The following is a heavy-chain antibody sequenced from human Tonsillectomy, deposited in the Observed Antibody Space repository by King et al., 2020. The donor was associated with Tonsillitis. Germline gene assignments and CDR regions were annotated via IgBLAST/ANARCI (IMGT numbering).Heavy chain of an antibody. J-gene: IGHJ6*02. CDR1: GFTFDDYT. CDR2: ISWDGGST. CDR3: AKSYSSRYYYEPYYSYGMDV. D-gene: IGHD3-22*01. V-gene: IGHV3-43*01. Sequence: QLVQSGGVVVQPGGSLRLSCAASGFTFDDYTMHWVRQAPGKGLEWVSLISWDGGSTYYADSVKGRFTISRDNSKNSLYLQMNSLRTEDTALYYCAKSYSSRYYYEPYYSYGMDVWGQGTTVTVSS.